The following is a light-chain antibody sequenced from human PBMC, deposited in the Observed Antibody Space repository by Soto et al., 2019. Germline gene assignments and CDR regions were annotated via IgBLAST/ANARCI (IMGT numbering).Light chain of an antibody. CDR1: QSINNNY. CDR2: GAS. Sequence: EILLTQSPGTLSLSPGERATLSCRASQSINNNYLAWYQQKRGQAPRLLIYGASSRATGIPDRFSGSGSGTDFTLTISRLEPEDFAVYYCQLYGGSPRTFGQGTKVEIK. V-gene: IGKV3-20*01. J-gene: IGKJ1*01. CDR3: QLYGGSPRT.